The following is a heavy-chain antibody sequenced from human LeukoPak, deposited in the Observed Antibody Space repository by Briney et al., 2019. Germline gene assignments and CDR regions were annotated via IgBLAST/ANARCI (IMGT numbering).Heavy chain of an antibody. CDR2: IRYDGSNK. V-gene: IGHV3-30*02. Sequence: GGSLRLSCAASGFTFSSYGMHWVRQAPGKGLEWVAFIRYDGSNKYYADSVKGRFTISRDNSKNTLYLQMNSLRAEDTAVYYCAKDWSSGYYYGYFHYWGQGTLVTVS. CDR3: AKDWSSGYYYGYFHY. D-gene: IGHD3-22*01. CDR1: GFTFSSYG. J-gene: IGHJ4*02.